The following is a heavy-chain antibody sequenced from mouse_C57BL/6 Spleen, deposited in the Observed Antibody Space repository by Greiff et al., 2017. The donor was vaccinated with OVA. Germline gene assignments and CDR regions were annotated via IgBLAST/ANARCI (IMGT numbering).Heavy chain of an antibody. V-gene: IGHV1-55*01. J-gene: IGHJ1*03. Sequence: VQLQQPGAELVKPGASVKMSCKASGYTFTSYWITWVKQRPGQGLEWIGDIYPGSGSTNYNEKFKSKATLTVDTSSSTAYMQLSSLTSEDSAVCYCARGNYGSSYNWYFDVWGTGTTVTVSS. CDR2: IYPGSGST. CDR3: ARGNYGSSYNWYFDV. D-gene: IGHD1-1*01. CDR1: GYTFTSYW.